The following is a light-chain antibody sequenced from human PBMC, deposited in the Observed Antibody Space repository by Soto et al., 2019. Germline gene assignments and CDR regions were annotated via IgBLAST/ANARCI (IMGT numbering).Light chain of an antibody. J-gene: IGLJ2*01. V-gene: IGLV1-47*01. CDR3: AAWDDSLSGMV. CDR1: SSNIGSNY. CDR2: RKN. Sequence: QTVVTQPPSASATPGQRVTISCSGSSSNIGSNYVYWYQQVPGTAPKLLMYRKNQRPSGVPDRFSGSQSGTSASLAISGLRSEDEADYFCAAWDDSLSGMVFGGGTKLTVL.